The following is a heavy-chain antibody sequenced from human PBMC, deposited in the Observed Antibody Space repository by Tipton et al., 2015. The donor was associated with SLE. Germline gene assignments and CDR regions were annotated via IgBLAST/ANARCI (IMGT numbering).Heavy chain of an antibody. Sequence: TLSLTCTVSGGSISSSSYYWGWIRQPPGKGLEWIGSIYYSGSTYYNPSLKSRVTISVDTSKNQFSLKLSSVTAADTAVYYCARCLGYCSSTSCLYYYYYYMDVWGKGTTVTVSS. CDR1: GGSISSSSYY. CDR3: ARCLGYCSSTSCLYYYYYYMDV. J-gene: IGHJ6*03. CDR2: IYYSGST. V-gene: IGHV4-39*07. D-gene: IGHD2-2*01.